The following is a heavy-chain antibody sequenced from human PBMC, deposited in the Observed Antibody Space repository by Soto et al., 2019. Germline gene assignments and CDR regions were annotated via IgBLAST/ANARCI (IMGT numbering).Heavy chain of an antibody. Sequence: QLQLQESGSGLVKPSQTLSLTCAVSGGSISSGEFSWSWVRQPPGKGLEWIGYTHHSGTTYYNPYLKSRVNISADKSKNQFSLKLSAVTAADTAVYYCARLSITMVRGVISGAFDPWGQGTLVTVSS. CDR1: GGSISSGEFS. D-gene: IGHD3-10*01. CDR2: THHSGTT. J-gene: IGHJ5*02. V-gene: IGHV4-30-2*01. CDR3: ARLSITMVRGVISGAFDP.